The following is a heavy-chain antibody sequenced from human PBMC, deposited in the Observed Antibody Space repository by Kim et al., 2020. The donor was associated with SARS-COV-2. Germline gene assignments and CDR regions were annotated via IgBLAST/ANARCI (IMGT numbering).Heavy chain of an antibody. CDR1: GGSVSSGSYY. CDR2: IYYSGST. V-gene: IGHV4-61*01. J-gene: IGHJ4*02. CDR3: ARDFSIAAAGMAFDY. Sequence: SETLSLTCTVSGGSVSSGSYYWSWIRQPPGKGLEWIGYIYYSGSTNYNPSLKSRVTISVDTSKNQFSLKLSSVTAADTAVYYCARDFSIAAAGMAFDYWGQGTLVTVSS. D-gene: IGHD6-13*01.